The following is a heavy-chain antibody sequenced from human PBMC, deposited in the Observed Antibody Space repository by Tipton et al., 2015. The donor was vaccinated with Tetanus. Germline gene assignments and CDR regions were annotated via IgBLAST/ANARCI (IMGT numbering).Heavy chain of an antibody. V-gene: IGHV4-34*01. Sequence: TLSLTCAVYGGSFSGYYWSWIRQSPGKGLEWIGEIHPSGTTYYNPSLKSRVIISVDTSKNQFSLRLSSVTAAETAVYYCAEGRRFCSSNSCHEYYFDSWGRGTLVTVSS. CDR3: AEGRRFCSSNSCHEYYFDS. CDR1: GGSFSGYY. J-gene: IGHJ4*02. CDR2: IHPSGTT. D-gene: IGHD2-2*01.